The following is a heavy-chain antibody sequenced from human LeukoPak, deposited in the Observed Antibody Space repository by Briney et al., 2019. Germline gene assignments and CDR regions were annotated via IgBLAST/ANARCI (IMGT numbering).Heavy chain of an antibody. V-gene: IGHV3-21*01. Sequence: GGSLRLSCAASGFTFSSYSMNWVHQAPGKGLEWVSSISSSSSYIYYADSVKGRFTISRDNAKNSLYLQMNSLRAEDTAVYYCARGPVDAFDIWGQGTMVTVSS. J-gene: IGHJ3*02. CDR3: ARGPVDAFDI. CDR2: ISSSSSYI. CDR1: GFTFSSYS.